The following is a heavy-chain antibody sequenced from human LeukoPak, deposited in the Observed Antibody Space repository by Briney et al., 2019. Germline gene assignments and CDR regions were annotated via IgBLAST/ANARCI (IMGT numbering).Heavy chain of an antibody. CDR1: GFNFNTYG. J-gene: IGHJ5*02. V-gene: IGHV3-33*01. D-gene: IGHD2/OR15-2a*01. CDR3: ASLGAFSSNHVLRWFDP. Sequence: GGSLRLSCVASGFNFNTYGMHWVRQAPGKGLEWMASIWYDGTNENYADSVKGRFTISRDNSKNTLYLQMNSLRGEDTAFYYGASLGAFSSNHVLRWFDPWGQGTLVTVSS. CDR2: IWYDGTNE.